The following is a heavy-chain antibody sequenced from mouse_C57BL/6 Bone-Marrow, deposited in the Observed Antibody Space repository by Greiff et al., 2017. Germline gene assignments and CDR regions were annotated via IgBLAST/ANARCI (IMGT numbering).Heavy chain of an antibody. CDR3: ARARRVRPAFDY. V-gene: IGHV1-69*01. J-gene: IGHJ2*01. CDR1: GYTFTSYW. Sequence: VQLQQPGAELVMPGASVKLSCKASGYTFTSYWMHWVKQRPGQGLEWIGEIDPSDSYTNYNQKFKGKSTFTVDKSSSTAYMQLSSLTSEDSAIYYCARARRVRPAFDYWGQGTTLTVSS. CDR2: IDPSDSYT. D-gene: IGHD2-14*01.